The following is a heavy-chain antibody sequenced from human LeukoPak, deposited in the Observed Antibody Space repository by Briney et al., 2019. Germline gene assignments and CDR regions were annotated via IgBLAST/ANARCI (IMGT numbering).Heavy chain of an antibody. Sequence: QPGGSLRLSCAASGFIFSNYAMHWVRQAPGKGLEWVTFIRYDGSNKYYAESVKGRFTISRDNSKNSLYLQMNSLRTEDTALYYCAKSERYDSSGYYHNRGQGTLVTVSS. V-gene: IGHV3-30*02. CDR3: AKSERYDSSGYYHN. CDR2: IRYDGSNK. D-gene: IGHD3-22*01. J-gene: IGHJ4*02. CDR1: GFIFSNYA.